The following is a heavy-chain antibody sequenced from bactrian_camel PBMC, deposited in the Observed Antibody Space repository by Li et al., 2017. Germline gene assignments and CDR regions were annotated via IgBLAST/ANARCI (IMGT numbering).Heavy chain of an antibody. CDR3: AALPEHVDTICSDVVYGH. CDR2: TYTGGGST. CDR1: HFPPRNC. J-gene: IGHJ4*01. Sequence: DVQLVESGGGSVQAGESLRLSCVASHFPPRNCMGWFRQAPGKEREGIATTYTGGGSTYYADSVKGRFTISRDNTKNVVTLQMTNLNAEDTATYYCAALPEHVDTICSDVVYGHWGQGTQVTVS. D-gene: IGHD2*01. V-gene: IGHV3S40*01.